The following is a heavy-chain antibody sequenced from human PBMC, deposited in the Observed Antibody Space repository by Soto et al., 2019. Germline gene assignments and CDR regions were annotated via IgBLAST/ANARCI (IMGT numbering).Heavy chain of an antibody. CDR2: ITSDGDST. CDR3: VKGNQLLRYYFEF. Sequence: PGGSLSFSCSVSGFTFSNYAMHWVRQAPGKGLEYVSGITSDGDSTWHADSVKDRFTISRDNSKNTLYLQMSSLRVEDTAIYYCVKGNQLLRYYFEFWGPGTLVTVYS. CDR1: GFTFSNYA. V-gene: IGHV3-64D*06. J-gene: IGHJ4*01. D-gene: IGHD2-15*01.